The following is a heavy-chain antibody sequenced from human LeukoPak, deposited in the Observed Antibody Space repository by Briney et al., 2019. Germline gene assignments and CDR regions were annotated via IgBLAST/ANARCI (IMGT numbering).Heavy chain of an antibody. V-gene: IGHV4-39*07. CDR3: ARGGALDSFDY. Sequence: SETLSLTCTVSGGSISSGNYYWGWIRQPPGKGLEWIGSIYYSGGTYYNPSLKSRVTISVDTSKNQFSLKLSSVTAADTAVYYCARGGALDSFDYWGQGTLVTVSS. CDR2: IYYSGGT. J-gene: IGHJ4*02. CDR1: GGSISSGNYY. D-gene: IGHD2-2*03.